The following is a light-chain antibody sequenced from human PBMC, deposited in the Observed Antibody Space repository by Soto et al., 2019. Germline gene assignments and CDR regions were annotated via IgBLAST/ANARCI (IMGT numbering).Light chain of an antibody. CDR2: DVN. Sequence: QSALTQPASVSGSPGQSITISCTGTSSDVGAYNFVSWYQHHPGKAPKLIISDVNNRSSGVSDRFSGSKSGNTASLTISGLQAEDEADYYCSSYTTTATRVFGGGTKLTVL. CDR1: SSDVGAYNF. V-gene: IGLV2-14*03. CDR3: SSYTTTATRV. J-gene: IGLJ3*02.